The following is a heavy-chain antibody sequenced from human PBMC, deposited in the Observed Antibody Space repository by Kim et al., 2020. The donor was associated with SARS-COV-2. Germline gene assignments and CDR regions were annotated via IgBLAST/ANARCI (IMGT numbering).Heavy chain of an antibody. D-gene: IGHD6-13*01. V-gene: IGHV4-31*03. CDR3: ARGPGYSSSWYTSAFFY. CDR1: GGSISSGGYY. J-gene: IGHJ4*02. CDR2: IYYSGST. Sequence: SETLSLTCTVSGGSISSGGYYWSWIRQHPGKGLEWIGYIYYSGSTYYNPSLKSRVTISVDTSKNQFSLKLSSVTAADTAVYYCARGPGYSSSWYTSAFFYWGQGTLVTVSS.